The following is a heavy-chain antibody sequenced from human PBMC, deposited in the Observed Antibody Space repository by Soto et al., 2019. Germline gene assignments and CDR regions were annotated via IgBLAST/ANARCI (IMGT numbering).Heavy chain of an antibody. J-gene: IGHJ6*02. CDR3: AHSSGYSRSAGDYYYGMDL. D-gene: IGHD6-13*01. CDR2: IYWNDDK. Sequence: SGPKLVNHTQTLTLNFTFCVFSLSTRGVGVGWIRQPPGKALEWLALIYWNDDKRYSPSLKSRLTITKDTSKNQVVLTMTNMDPVDTATYYCAHSSGYSRSAGDYYYGMDLWVQGTTVTV. V-gene: IGHV2-5*01. CDR1: VFSLSTRGVG.